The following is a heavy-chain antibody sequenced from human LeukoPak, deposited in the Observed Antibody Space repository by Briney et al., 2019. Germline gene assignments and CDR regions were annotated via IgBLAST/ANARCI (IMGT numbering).Heavy chain of an antibody. CDR1: GGSISSYY. V-gene: IGHV4-59*08. J-gene: IGHJ4*02. CDR3: ASSGHSGYEEVFDY. CDR2: IYYSGST. D-gene: IGHD5-12*01. Sequence: PSETLSLTCTVSGGSISSYYWSWIRQPPGKGLEWIGYIYYSGSTNYNPSLKSRVTISVDTSKNQFSLKLSSVTAADTAVYYCASSGHSGYEEVFDYWGQGTLVTVFS.